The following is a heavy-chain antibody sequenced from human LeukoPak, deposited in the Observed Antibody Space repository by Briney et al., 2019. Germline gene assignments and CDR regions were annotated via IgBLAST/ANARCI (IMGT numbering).Heavy chain of an antibody. V-gene: IGHV1-3*01. CDR3: ARHMIIAAGFFDC. CDR2: INAGNGNT. J-gene: IGHJ4*02. CDR1: GYTFTTYG. Sequence: ASVKVSCKASGYTFTTYGIHWVRQAPGQRLEWMGWINAGNGNTKYSQKFQGRVTITRDTSASTAYMEVSSLTSEDTAVYYCARHMIIAAGFFDCWGQGTLVTVSS. D-gene: IGHD6-13*01.